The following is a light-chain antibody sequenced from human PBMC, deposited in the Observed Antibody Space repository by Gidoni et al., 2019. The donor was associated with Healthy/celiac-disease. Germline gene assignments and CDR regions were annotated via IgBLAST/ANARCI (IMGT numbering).Light chain of an antibody. CDR2: DVT. Sequence: QSALTQPRPVSVSPGQAVTSSCTGTSSDVGGYNYVSWYQQHPGKAPKLMIYDVTKRPSGVPDRFSGSKSGNTASLTISGLQAEDEADYYCCSYAGSYVVFGGGTKLTVL. CDR3: CSYAGSYVV. J-gene: IGLJ2*01. CDR1: SSDVGGYNY. V-gene: IGLV2-11*01.